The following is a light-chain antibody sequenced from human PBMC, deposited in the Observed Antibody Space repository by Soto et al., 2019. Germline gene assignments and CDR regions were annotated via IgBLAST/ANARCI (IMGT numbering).Light chain of an antibody. J-gene: IGKJ1*01. CDR1: QRVDRY. CDR2: DAS. V-gene: IGKV1-5*01. CDR3: QQYKDYTWI. Sequence: DIQITEAPSTLDASVGDRVSITFRSSQRVDRYLAWYQQKPGKAPQLLIYDASRLESGVPSRFSGSGSGTEFTLTISSLQPDDFTTFYCQQYKDYTWIFGQGTKVDIK.